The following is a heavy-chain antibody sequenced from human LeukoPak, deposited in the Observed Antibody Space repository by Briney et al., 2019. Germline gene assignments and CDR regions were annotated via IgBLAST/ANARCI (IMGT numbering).Heavy chain of an antibody. CDR2: ISGSGGST. J-gene: IGHJ5*02. CDR1: GFTFSTFA. V-gene: IGHV3-23*01. CDR3: AKGGYQLLWSVRFDP. D-gene: IGHD2-2*01. Sequence: GGSLRLSCAASGFTFSTFAMIWVRQPPGKGLEWVSAISGSGGSTYYADSVKGRFTISRDNSKNTLYLQMNSLRAEDTAVYYCAKGGYQLLWSVRFDPWGQGTLVTVSS.